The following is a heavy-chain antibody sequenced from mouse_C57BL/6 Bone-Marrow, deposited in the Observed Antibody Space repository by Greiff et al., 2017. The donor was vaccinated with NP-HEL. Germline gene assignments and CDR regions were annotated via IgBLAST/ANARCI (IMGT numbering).Heavy chain of an antibody. J-gene: IGHJ1*03. CDR3: ASSMITTSPHWYFDV. CDR1: GFTFSDYY. CDR2: ISNGGGST. V-gene: IGHV5-12*01. D-gene: IGHD2-4*01. Sequence: EVMLVESGGGLVQPGGSLKLSCAASGFTFSDYYMYWVRQTPEKRLEWVAYISNGGGSTYYPDTVKGRFTISRDNAKNTLYLQMSRLKSEDTAMYYCASSMITTSPHWYFDVWGKGTTVTVSS.